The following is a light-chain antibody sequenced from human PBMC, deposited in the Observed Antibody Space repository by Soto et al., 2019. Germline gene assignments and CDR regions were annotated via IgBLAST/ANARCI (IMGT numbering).Light chain of an antibody. Sequence: EIVLSQSAGTLSLSPGERATLFCRASQGVSSNYLAWYQQKSGQAPRLLLYGTSSRATGIPERFSGSGSGTDFTLTISRLEPEDFAVYYCQHYGSSRTFGQGTKVDI. CDR2: GTS. CDR3: QHYGSSRT. V-gene: IGKV3-20*01. J-gene: IGKJ1*01. CDR1: QGVSSNY.